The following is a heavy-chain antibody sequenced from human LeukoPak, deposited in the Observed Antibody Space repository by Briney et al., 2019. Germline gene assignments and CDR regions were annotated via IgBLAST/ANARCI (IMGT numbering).Heavy chain of an antibody. CDR2: ITSEGHST. CDR1: GFTFRIYR. V-gene: IGHV3-21*01. Sequence: GESPRLSCVASGFTFRIYRMDWVRQAPGKGLEWVSSITSEGHSTYYRDSVKGRFTISRDNAKNSLYLQMNSLRADDTAVYYCVRYEYSGYDFWGQGTLVTVSS. D-gene: IGHD5-12*01. J-gene: IGHJ4*02. CDR3: VRYEYSGYDF.